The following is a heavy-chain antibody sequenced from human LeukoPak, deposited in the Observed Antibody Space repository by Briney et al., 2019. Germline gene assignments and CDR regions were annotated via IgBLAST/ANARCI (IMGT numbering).Heavy chain of an antibody. D-gene: IGHD3-16*01. J-gene: IGHJ4*02. CDR3: ARARVLSQSTPVTYYFDY. Sequence: GGSLRLSCAASGFTFVSYWMSWVRQAPGKGLEWVANVKKDGSENYSVDSVKGRFTISRDNAKNSLYLQMNSLRAEDTAVYYCARARVLSQSTPVTYYFDYWGQGTLVTVSS. CDR2: VKKDGSEN. CDR1: GFTFVSYW. V-gene: IGHV3-7*01.